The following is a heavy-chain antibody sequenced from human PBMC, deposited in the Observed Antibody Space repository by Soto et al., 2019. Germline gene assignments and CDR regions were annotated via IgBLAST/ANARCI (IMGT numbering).Heavy chain of an antibody. CDR2: ISGSGGST. CDR1: GFTFSSHA. V-gene: IGHV3-23*01. J-gene: IGHJ4*02. D-gene: IGHD6-6*01. CDR3: AKGPSYSSSYYFDY. Sequence: GGSLRLSCAASGFTFSSHAMSWVRQAPGKGLEWVSAISGSGGSTYYADSVKGRFTISRDNSKNTLYLQMNSLRAEDTAVYYCAKGPSYSSSYYFDYWGQGTLVTVSS.